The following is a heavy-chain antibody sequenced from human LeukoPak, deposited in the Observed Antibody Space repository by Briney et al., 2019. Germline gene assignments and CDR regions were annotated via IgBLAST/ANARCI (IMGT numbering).Heavy chain of an antibody. J-gene: IGHJ4*02. CDR3: AREAGNTQYFDY. CDR2: IYTSGNT. D-gene: IGHD1-1*01. V-gene: IGHV4-4*07. Sequence: SETLSLTCTVSGGPISGYYWSWIRQPAGKGLEWIGRIYTSGNTNYNPPLKSRVTMSVDTSKNQFSLKLSSVTAADTAMYYCAREAGNTQYFDYWGQGTLVTVSS. CDR1: GGPISGYY.